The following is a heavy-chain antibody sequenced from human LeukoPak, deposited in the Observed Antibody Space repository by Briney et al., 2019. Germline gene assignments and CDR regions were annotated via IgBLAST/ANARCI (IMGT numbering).Heavy chain of an antibody. V-gene: IGHV3-23*01. CDR3: AKGGPGAFDF. J-gene: IGHJ3*01. CDR1: GFAFSRND. Sequence: PGGSLRLSCAASGFAFSRNDMFWVRQAPGKGLEWVSSISGSSGATYYADSVRGRFNISRDNSKNTVFLQMNSLRAEDTAIYYCAKGGPGAFDFWGQGTMVTVSS. CDR2: ISGSSGAT. D-gene: IGHD2-15*01.